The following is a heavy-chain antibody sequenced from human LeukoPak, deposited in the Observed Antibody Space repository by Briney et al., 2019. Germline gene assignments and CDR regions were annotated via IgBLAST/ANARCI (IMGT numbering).Heavy chain of an antibody. Sequence: GGSLRLSCAASGFTFSSYWMSWVRQAPGKGLEWVANIKQDGSEKYYVDSVKGRFTISRDNAKNSLYLQMNSLRAEDTAVYYCAKDRGYTSSSASVYDYWGQGTLVTVSS. CDR3: AKDRGYTSSSASVYDY. J-gene: IGHJ4*02. CDR2: IKQDGSEK. CDR1: GFTFSSYW. D-gene: IGHD6-6*01. V-gene: IGHV3-7*03.